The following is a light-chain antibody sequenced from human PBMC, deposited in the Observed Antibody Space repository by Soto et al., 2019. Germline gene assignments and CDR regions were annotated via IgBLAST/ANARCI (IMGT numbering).Light chain of an antibody. CDR2: TNN. Sequence: QAVVTQPPSASGTPGQKVTISCSGSTSNIGSHSVNWYQHLPGTAPKLLIKTNNQRPSGVPDRISGAKSATSASLAISGLQSDDEAFYYCATWDDSLNGRVFGGGTQLTVL. CDR3: ATWDDSLNGRV. CDR1: TSNIGSHS. J-gene: IGLJ2*01. V-gene: IGLV1-44*01.